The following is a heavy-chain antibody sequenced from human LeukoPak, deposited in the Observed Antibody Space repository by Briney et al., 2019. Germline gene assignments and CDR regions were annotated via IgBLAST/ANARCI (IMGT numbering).Heavy chain of an antibody. Sequence: GGSLRLSCAASGFTLSTNWMSWVRQAPRKGLEWLANIKQNGSEKYYVDSVKGRLTISRDNAKNSLYLQMNSLRADDTAVYYCARDLPLPYCGGDCYSYWGQGTLVTVSS. D-gene: IGHD2-21*02. CDR2: IKQNGSEK. CDR1: GFTLSTNW. V-gene: IGHV3-7*01. CDR3: ARDLPLPYCGGDCYSY. J-gene: IGHJ4*02.